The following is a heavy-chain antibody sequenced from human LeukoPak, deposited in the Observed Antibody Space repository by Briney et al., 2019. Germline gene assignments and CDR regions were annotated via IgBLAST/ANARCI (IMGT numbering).Heavy chain of an antibody. Sequence: SGRSLRLSCAASGFTVSSYAMSWVRQAPGKWLEWVSAISGSGGSTYYADSVKGWFTITRDNSKNTLYLQMHSLRAEDTAVYYCAKGAAVTSRYWGQGTLVTVSS. CDR3: AKGAAVTSRY. CDR1: GFTVSSYA. CDR2: ISGSGGST. D-gene: IGHD6-13*01. V-gene: IGHV3-23*01. J-gene: IGHJ4*01.